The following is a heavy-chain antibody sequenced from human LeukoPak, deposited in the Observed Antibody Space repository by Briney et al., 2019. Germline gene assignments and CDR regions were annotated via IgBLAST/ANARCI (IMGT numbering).Heavy chain of an antibody. CDR2: ISAYNGNT. CDR1: GYTFTSYG. J-gene: IGHJ4*02. D-gene: IGHD3-10*01. V-gene: IGHV1-18*04. CDR3: ARNPPYYYGSGSYYGGFDC. Sequence: GASVKVSCKASGYTFTSYGISWVRQAPGQGLEWMGWISAYNGNTNYAQKLQGRVTMTTDTSTSTAYMELRSLRSDDTAVYYCARNPPYYYGSGSYYGGFDCWGQGTLVTVSS.